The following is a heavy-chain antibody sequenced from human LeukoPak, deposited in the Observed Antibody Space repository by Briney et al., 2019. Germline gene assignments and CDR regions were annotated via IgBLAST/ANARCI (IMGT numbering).Heavy chain of an antibody. CDR2: ISGSGGST. D-gene: IGHD3-16*02. V-gene: IGHV3-23*01. CDR3: ARLREITFGGVIGIDY. J-gene: IGHJ4*02. CDR1: GFTFSSYA. Sequence: GGSLRLSCAASGFTFSSYAMSWVRQAPGKGLEWVSAISGSGGSTYYADSVKGRFTISRDNAKNSLYLQMNSLRAEDTAVYYCARLREITFGGVIGIDYWGQGTLVTVSS.